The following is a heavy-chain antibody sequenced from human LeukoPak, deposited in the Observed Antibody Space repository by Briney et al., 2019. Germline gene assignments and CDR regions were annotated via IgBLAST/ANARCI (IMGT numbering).Heavy chain of an antibody. V-gene: IGHV3-23*01. Sequence: GGSLRLSCAASGFTFSSYAMSWVRQAPGKGLEWVSAISGSGGSTYYADSVKGRFTISRDNSKNTLYLQMNSLRAEDTAVYYCTKEITMVRGVKPNWFDPWGQGTLVTVSS. D-gene: IGHD3-10*01. CDR1: GFTFSSYA. CDR3: TKEITMVRGVKPNWFDP. CDR2: ISGSGGST. J-gene: IGHJ5*02.